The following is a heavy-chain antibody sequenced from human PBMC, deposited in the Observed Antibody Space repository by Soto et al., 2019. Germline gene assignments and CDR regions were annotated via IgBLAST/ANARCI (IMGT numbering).Heavy chain of an antibody. J-gene: IGHJ4*02. Sequence: VQLVQSGSEMREPGASVRISCKASGYTFNTYFISGVSWVRQAPGQGLEWVGWTNAYSGESNNPENFLARIMFPADKSTHTVYLELSRLGPDGSAVYFCTRDVRQLCGRLGFYHSDSLGQGSLITVSS. D-gene: IGHD3-16*01. CDR3: TRDVRQLCGRLGFYHSDS. CDR1: GYTFNTYF. CDR2: TNAYSGES. V-gene: IGHV1-18*04.